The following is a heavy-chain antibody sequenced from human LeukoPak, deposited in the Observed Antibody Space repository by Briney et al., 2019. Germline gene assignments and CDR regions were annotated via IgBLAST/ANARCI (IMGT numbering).Heavy chain of an antibody. Sequence: SETLSLTCAVYGGSFSGYYWSWIRQPPGKGLEWIGEINHRGSTNYNPSLKSRVTISVDTSKNQFSLKLSSVTAADTAVYYCATTREAYGESYWGQGTLVTVSS. J-gene: IGHJ4*02. CDR1: GGSFSGYY. CDR3: ATTREAYGESY. CDR2: INHRGST. D-gene: IGHD3-16*01. V-gene: IGHV4-34*01.